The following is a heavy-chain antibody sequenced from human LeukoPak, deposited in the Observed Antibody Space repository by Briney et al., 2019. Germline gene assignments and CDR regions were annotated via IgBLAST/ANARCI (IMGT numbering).Heavy chain of an antibody. V-gene: IGHV1-2*02. Sequence: ASVKVSCKASGYTFTGYYMHWVRQAPGQGLEWMGWINPNSGGTNYAQKFQGRVTTTRDTSISTAYMELSRLRSDDTAVYYCARVTNDYGDYGYDYWGQGTLVTVSS. D-gene: IGHD4-17*01. CDR3: ARVTNDYGDYGYDY. J-gene: IGHJ4*02. CDR2: INPNSGGT. CDR1: GYTFTGYY.